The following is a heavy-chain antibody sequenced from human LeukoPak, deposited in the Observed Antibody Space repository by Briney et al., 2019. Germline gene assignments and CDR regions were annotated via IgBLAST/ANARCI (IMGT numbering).Heavy chain of an antibody. J-gene: IGHJ4*02. V-gene: IGHV4-30-4*01. CDR1: GGSISSGDYY. D-gene: IGHD3-22*01. CDR2: IHYSGST. Sequence: PSQTLSLTCTVSGGSISSGDYYWSWIRQPPGKGLEWIGYIHYSGSTYYNPSLKSRVTISVDTSKNQFSLKLSSVTAADTAVYYCARGRGYYYDSSGYYSFDYWGQGTLVTVSS. CDR3: ARGRGYYYDSSGYYSFDY.